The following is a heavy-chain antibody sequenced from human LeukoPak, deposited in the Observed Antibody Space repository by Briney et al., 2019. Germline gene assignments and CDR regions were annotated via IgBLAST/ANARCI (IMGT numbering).Heavy chain of an antibody. CDR1: GGTFSSYA. V-gene: IGHV1-8*03. CDR3: ARVARRGSSHQLGY. J-gene: IGHJ4*02. Sequence: ASVKVSCKASGGTFSSYAISWVRQAPGQGLEWMGWMNPNSGNTGYAQKFQGRVTITRNTSISTAYMELSSLRSEDTAVYYCARVARRGSSHQLGYWGQGTLVTVSS. D-gene: IGHD2-2*01. CDR2: MNPNSGNT.